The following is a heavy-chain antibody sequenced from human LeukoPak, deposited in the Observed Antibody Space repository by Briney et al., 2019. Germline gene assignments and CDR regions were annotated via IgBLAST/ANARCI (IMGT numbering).Heavy chain of an antibody. D-gene: IGHD6-19*01. CDR2: INPNSGGT. V-gene: IGHV1-2*02. CDR1: GYTFTGSY. CDR3: ARASGWYSSGY. J-gene: IGHJ4*02. Sequence: ASVKVSFKASGYTFTGSYMHWVRQAPGQGLEWMGWINPNSGGTRYAQKFQGRVTLTKDTSINTAYMELSRLTSDDTAVYYCARASGWYSSGYWGQGTLVTVSS.